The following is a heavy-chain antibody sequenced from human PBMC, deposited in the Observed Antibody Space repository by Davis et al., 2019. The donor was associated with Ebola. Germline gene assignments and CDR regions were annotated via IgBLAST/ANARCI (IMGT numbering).Heavy chain of an antibody. CDR3: AKHGQAYCSSTSCYLNWFDP. CDR2: IYYSGST. D-gene: IGHD2-2*01. V-gene: IGHV4-39*01. Sequence: SETLSLTCTVSGGSITSNNYYWGWIRQPPGTGPEWTGSIYYSGSTHYNPSLKSRVTISVDTSKNQFSLKLRSVTAADTAVYYCAKHGQAYCSSTSCYLNWFDPWGQGTLVTVSS. J-gene: IGHJ5*02. CDR1: GGSITSNNYY.